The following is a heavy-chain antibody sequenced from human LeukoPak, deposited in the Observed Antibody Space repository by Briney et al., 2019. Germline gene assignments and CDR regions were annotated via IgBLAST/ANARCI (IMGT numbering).Heavy chain of an antibody. J-gene: IGHJ6*02. CDR1: GFTFSSYS. D-gene: IGHD3-3*01. CDR2: ISSSSSYI. V-gene: IGHV3-21*01. CDR3: ARDGYYDFWSGLYYYYYGMDV. Sequence: KAGGSLRLSCAASGFTFSSYSMNWVRQAPGKGLEWVSSISSSSSYIYYADSVKGRFTISRDNAKNSLYLQMNSLRAEDTAVYYCARDGYYDFWSGLYYYYYGMDVWGQGTTVTVSS.